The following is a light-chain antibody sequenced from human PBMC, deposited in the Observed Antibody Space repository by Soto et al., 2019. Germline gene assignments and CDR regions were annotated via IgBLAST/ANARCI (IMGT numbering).Light chain of an antibody. V-gene: IGKV1-5*03. CDR1: QGISSS. CDR3: QQYYSYRRT. CDR2: GAS. J-gene: IGKJ2*02. Sequence: DIQMTQSPSTLSASVGDRVTITCRANQGISSSLAWYQQKPGKAPKLLIFGASSLGIGVPSRFSGSGSGTAVTLIISSLQPDDFATYYCQQYYSYRRTFGQGTKVEI.